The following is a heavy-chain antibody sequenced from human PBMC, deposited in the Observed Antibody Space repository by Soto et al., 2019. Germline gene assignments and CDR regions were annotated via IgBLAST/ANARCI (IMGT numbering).Heavy chain of an antibody. CDR3: AMDVELATIGSFDY. V-gene: IGHV4-4*02. Sequence: QVQLLESGPGLVKVSGTLSLTCAVPGCSIRSSNWWCWVRQPPGKGLEWIGEIYHSGRTNYNPSLRSRVTMSVDKSKNQFSLKLTSVTAADTAVYYCAMDVELATIGSFDYWGQGALVIVSS. CDR2: IYHSGRT. J-gene: IGHJ4*02. CDR1: GCSIRSSNW. D-gene: IGHD2-2*03.